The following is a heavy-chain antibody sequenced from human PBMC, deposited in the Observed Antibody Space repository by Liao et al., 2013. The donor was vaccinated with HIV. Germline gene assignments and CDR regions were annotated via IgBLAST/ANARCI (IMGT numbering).Heavy chain of an antibody. J-gene: IGHJ5*02. V-gene: IGHV4-59*01. CDR3: ARAILLWFGASNWFDP. D-gene: IGHD3-10*01. CDR2: IYYSGST. CDR1: GGSISSYY. Sequence: QVQLQESGPGLVKPSETLSLTCSVSGGSISSYYWSWIRQPPGKGLEWIGYIYYSGSTNYNPSLKSRVTISVDTSKNQFSLKLSSVTAADTAVYYCARAILLWFGASNWFDPWGQGTLVTVSS.